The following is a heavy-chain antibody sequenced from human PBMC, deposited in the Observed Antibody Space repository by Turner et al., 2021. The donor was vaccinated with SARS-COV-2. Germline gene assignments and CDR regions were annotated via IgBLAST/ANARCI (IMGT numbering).Heavy chain of an antibody. D-gene: IGHD3-10*02. CDR3: AKMMFGGWSGFDY. CDR1: GFTFSSYG. Sequence: VQLVESGGGVVQPGRSLRLSCAATGFTFSSYGMHRVRQAPGKGWEWVAVISYDGSNKYYVDSVKGRFTIARDNSKNTLYLQMNSLRAEDTAVYYCAKMMFGGWSGFDYWGQGTLVTVSS. J-gene: IGHJ4*02. CDR2: ISYDGSNK. V-gene: IGHV3-30*18.